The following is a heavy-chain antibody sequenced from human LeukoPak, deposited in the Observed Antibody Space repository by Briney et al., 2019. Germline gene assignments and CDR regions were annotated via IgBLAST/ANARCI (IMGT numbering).Heavy chain of an antibody. CDR3: ARDATAAAGRDY. Sequence: ASVKVSCKASGYTFTGYYMHWVRQAPGQGLEWMGRINPNSGGTNYAQKFQGRVTMTRDTSISTAYMELSRLRSDDTAVYYCARDATAAAGRDYWGQGTLVTVSS. CDR1: GYTFTGYY. CDR2: INPNSGGT. D-gene: IGHD6-13*01. V-gene: IGHV1-2*06. J-gene: IGHJ4*02.